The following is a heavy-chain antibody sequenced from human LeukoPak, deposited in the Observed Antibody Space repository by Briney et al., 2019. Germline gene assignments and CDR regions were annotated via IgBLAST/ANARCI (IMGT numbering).Heavy chain of an antibody. V-gene: IGHV4-39*07. Sequence: SETLSLTCTVSGGSISSSSYYWGWIRQPPGKGLEWIGSIYYNGSTYYNPSLKSRGTISVDTSKNPFSLKLSSVTTADTAVYYCASTPRATSHFDYWGQGTLVTVSS. D-gene: IGHD1-26*01. CDR1: GGSISSSSYY. J-gene: IGHJ4*02. CDR3: ASTPRATSHFDY. CDR2: IYYNGST.